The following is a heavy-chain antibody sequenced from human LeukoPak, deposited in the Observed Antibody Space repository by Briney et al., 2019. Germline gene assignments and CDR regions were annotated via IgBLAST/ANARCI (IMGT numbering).Heavy chain of an antibody. V-gene: IGHV1-18*01. CDR2: ISAYNGNT. J-gene: IGHJ5*02. CDR1: GYTFTSYG. D-gene: IGHD3-10*01. Sequence: ASVKVSCKASGYTFTSYGISWVRQAPGQGLKWMGWISAYNGNTNYAQKLQGRVTMTTDTSTSTAYMELRSLRSDDTAVYYCARDRYGSGSSYNWFAPWGQGTLVTVSS. CDR3: ARDRYGSGSSYNWFAP.